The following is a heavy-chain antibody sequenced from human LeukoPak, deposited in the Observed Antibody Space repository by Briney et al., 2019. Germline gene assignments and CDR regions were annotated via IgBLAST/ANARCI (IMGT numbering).Heavy chain of an antibody. CDR2: ISGNKGNT. J-gene: IGHJ4*02. CDR3: ARVQSAAMGRYHFDY. CDR1: GYTLTSYG. Sequence: GASVKVSCKASGYTLTSYGITWVRQAPGQGLEWMGWISGNKGNTKYAQKLQDRVTMTTDTSTSTAYMELRSLRSDDTGVYYCARVQSAAMGRYHFDYWGQGTLVIVSS. V-gene: IGHV1-18*01. D-gene: IGHD2-2*01.